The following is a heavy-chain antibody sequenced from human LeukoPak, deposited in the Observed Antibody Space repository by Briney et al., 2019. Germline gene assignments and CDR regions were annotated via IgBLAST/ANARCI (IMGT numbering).Heavy chain of an antibody. V-gene: IGHV4-30-2*01. J-gene: IGHJ3*02. CDR1: GGSISSGGYY. CDR3: ARSFMGIAAAGDDAFDI. CDR2: IYHSGST. D-gene: IGHD6-13*01. Sequence: SETLSLTCTVSGGSISSGGYYWSWIRQPPGKGLEWIGYIYHSGSTYYNPSLKSRVTISVDRSKNQFSLKLSSVTAADTAVYYCARSFMGIAAAGDDAFDIWGQGTMVTVSS.